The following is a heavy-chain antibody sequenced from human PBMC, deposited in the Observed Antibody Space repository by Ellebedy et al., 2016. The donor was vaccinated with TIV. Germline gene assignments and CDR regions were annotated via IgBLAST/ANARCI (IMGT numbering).Heavy chain of an antibody. J-gene: IGHJ3*02. D-gene: IGHD1-1*01. Sequence: GGSLRLSCAASGFTVSSNYMSWVRQAPGKGLQWVSLIDSGGSTYYADSVRGRYTIARDNSTKILYLQMNSLRTEDTAVYYCARETLNDVDLKVWGVLDMWGQGTMVTVSS. CDR1: GFTVSSNY. CDR3: ARETLNDVDLKVWGVLDM. V-gene: IGHV3-66*01. CDR2: IDSGGST.